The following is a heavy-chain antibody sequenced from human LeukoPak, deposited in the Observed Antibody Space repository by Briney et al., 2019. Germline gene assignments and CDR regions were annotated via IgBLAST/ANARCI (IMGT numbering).Heavy chain of an antibody. V-gene: IGHV3-23*01. CDR2: ISGSGGST. Sequence: GGSLRLSCAASGFTFSSYAMSWVRQAPGKGLEWVSAISGSGGSTYYADSVKGRFTISRDNPKNTLYLQMNSLRAEDTAVYYCAKGRGSSTSCYDYWGQGTLVTVSS. J-gene: IGHJ4*02. CDR1: GFTFSSYA. CDR3: AKGRGSSTSCYDY. D-gene: IGHD2-2*01.